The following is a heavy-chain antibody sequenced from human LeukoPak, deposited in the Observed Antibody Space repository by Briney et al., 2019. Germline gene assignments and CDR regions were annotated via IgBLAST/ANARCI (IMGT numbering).Heavy chain of an antibody. J-gene: IGHJ3*02. CDR2: IYYSGST. CDR3: ARPLWVGSYYEAFDI. V-gene: IGHV4-39*01. CDR1: GGSISSSSYY. Sequence: PSETLSLTCTVSGGSISSSSYYWGWLRQPPGRGLEWIGRIYYSGSTYYNPSLKSRVTISVDPSKNQFSLKLSSVTAADTAVYYCARPLWVGSYYEAFDIWGQGTMVTVSS. D-gene: IGHD1-26*01.